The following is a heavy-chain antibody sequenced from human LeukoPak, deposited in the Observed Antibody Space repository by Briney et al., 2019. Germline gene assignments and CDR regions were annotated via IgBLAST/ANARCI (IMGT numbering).Heavy chain of an antibody. CDR3: AREWSAFDR. J-gene: IGHJ4*02. CDR1: GGSISTYY. D-gene: IGHD2-15*01. Sequence: SETLSLTCTVSGGSISTYYWSWIRQPPGKGLEWIGFIHFTGSTDYNPSLKSRATVSVDMSKNQLSLILNSLTAADTAVYYCAREWSAFDRWGQGILVTVSS. CDR2: IHFTGST. V-gene: IGHV4-59*01.